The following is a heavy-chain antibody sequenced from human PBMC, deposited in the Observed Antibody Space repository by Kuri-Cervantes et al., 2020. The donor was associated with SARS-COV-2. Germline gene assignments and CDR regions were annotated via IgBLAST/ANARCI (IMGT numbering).Heavy chain of an antibody. CDR1: GFTFDDYA. J-gene: IGHJ5*02. CDR3: ARAGSSGWYWFDP. D-gene: IGHD6-19*01. Sequence: GGSLRLSCAASGFTFDDYAMHWVRQAPGKGLEWVSGISWNSGSIGYADSVKGRFTISRDNARNSLYLQMNSLRAEDTAVYYCARAGSSGWYWFDPWGQGTLVTVSS. CDR2: ISWNSGSI. V-gene: IGHV3-9*01.